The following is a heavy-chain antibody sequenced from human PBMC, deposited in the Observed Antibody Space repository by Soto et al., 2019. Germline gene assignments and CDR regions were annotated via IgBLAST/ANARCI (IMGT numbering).Heavy chain of an antibody. V-gene: IGHV4-39*01. D-gene: IGHD2-21*02. CDR3: ERQRTSVVTQAYFDV. J-gene: IGHJ4*02. Sequence: KPXERLCRSGPVTGGSISSRSYYWGWIRQPPGKGLEWIGSIYYSGSTYNNPSLRSRVSMSIDTSKDQFSLKLKCVTAADTALYFCERQRTSVVTQAYFDVWGPGSLVTVYS. CDR1: GGSISSRSYY. CDR2: IYYSGST.